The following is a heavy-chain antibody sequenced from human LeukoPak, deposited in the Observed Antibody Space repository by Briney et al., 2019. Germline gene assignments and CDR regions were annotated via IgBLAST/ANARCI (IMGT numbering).Heavy chain of an antibody. CDR1: GGSISSSSYY. V-gene: IGHV4-39*01. CDR2: IYYSGST. Sequence: PSETLSLTCTVSGGSISSSSYYWGWIRQPPGKGLEWIGSIYYSGSTYYNPSLKSRVTISVDTSKNQFSLKLSSVTAADTAVYYCARLEGPGSGYDFWGQGALVTVSS. CDR3: ARLEGPGSGYDF. D-gene: IGHD5-12*01. J-gene: IGHJ4*02.